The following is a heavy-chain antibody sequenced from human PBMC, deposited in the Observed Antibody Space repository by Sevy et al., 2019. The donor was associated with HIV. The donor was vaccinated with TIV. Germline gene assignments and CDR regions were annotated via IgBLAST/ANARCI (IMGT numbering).Heavy chain of an antibody. CDR2: IIAVFGKK. Sequence: ASVKVSCKASGGIFRSNAISWVRQAPGQGLEWMGGIIAVFGKKHYAQKFQGRVTITADESRSTAYMELSSLKSEDTAVYYCARDKNYYVSGSFDYWGQGSQVTVSS. J-gene: IGHJ4*01. V-gene: IGHV1-69*13. CDR1: GGIFRSNA. CDR3: ARDKNYYVSGSFDY. D-gene: IGHD3-10*01.